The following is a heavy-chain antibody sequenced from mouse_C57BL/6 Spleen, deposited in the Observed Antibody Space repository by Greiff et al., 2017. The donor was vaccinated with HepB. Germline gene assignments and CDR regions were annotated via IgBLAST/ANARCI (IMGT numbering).Heavy chain of an antibody. CDR1: GYAFSSSW. J-gene: IGHJ1*03. V-gene: IGHV1-82*01. CDR3: ARFDYDVGYFGV. Sequence: VQLQESGPELVKPGASVKISCKASGYAFSSSWMNWVKQRPGKGLEWIGRIYPGAGDTNYNGKFKGKATLTADKSSSTAYMQLSSLTSEDSAVYFCARFDYDVGYFGVWGTGTTVTVAS. D-gene: IGHD2-4*01. CDR2: IYPGAGDT.